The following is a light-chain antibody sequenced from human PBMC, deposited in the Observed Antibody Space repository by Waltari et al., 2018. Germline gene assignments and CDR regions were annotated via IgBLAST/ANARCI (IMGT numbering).Light chain of an antibody. CDR2: DAS. J-gene: IGKJ4*01. Sequence: DIVLTQSPATLSFSPGERATLSCRASQSVSSYLAWYQQKPGQAPRLLIYDASNRATGIPARFSGSGSGTDFTLTISSLEPEDFAVYYFQQRSNWPPLTFGGGTKVEIK. CDR3: QQRSNWPPLT. CDR1: QSVSSY. V-gene: IGKV3-11*01.